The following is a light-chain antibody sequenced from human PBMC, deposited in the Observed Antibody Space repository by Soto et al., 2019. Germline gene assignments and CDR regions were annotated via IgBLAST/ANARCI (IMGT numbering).Light chain of an antibody. V-gene: IGKV3-15*01. CDR2: GAS. Sequence: EIVMTQSPATLSVSPGERATLSCRASQSVSSNLAWYQQKPGQAPRLLIYGASTRGTGIPARFSGSGSGTEFTLTISSLQSEDFAFYYCQQYNTWPWTFGQGTKVEI. J-gene: IGKJ1*01. CDR3: QQYNTWPWT. CDR1: QSVSSN.